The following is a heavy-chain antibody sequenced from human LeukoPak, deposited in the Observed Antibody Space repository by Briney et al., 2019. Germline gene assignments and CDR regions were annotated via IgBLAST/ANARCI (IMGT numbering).Heavy chain of an antibody. CDR1: GFTFNDYW. V-gene: IGHV3-7*01. D-gene: IGHD1-26*01. J-gene: IGHJ3*02. CDR3: ARVASGSYYENAFDI. CDR2: INQYGSEN. Sequence: GGSLRLSCAASGFTFNDYWMSWVRQAPGKGLEWVANINQYGSENYYVDSVKGRFTISRDNAKNSLYLQMNTLRAEDTAVYYCARVASGSYYENAFDIWGQGTMVTVSS.